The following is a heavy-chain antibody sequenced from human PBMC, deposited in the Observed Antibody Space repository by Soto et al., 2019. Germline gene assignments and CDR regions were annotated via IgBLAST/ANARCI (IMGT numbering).Heavy chain of an antibody. CDR2: IIPSFGTA. D-gene: IGHD2-15*01. J-gene: IGHJ6*02. CDR3: ASTTGSCSGSSCTSSHYGMDV. V-gene: IGHV1-69*12. Sequence: QVQLVQSGAEVKKPGSTVKVSCKASGGTFSSYAISWVRQAPGQGLEWMGGIIPSFGTANYAQKIQGRVTTTADETTHTTYTELSSMISEDKDMHYYASTTGSCSGSSCTSSHYGMDVWGQGTTVTVSS. CDR1: GGTFSSYA.